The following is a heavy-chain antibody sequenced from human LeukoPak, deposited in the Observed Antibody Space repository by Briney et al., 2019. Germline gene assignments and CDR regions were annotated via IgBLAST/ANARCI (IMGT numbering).Heavy chain of an antibody. CDR1: GYTFTGYY. CDR2: INPNSGGT. Sequence: GASVKVSCKASGYTFTGYYMHWVRQAPGQGLEWMGWINPNSGGTNYAQKFQGRVTMTRDTSISTAYMELSRLRSDDTAVYYCARDLGGSYYEYYFDHWGQGTLVTVSS. J-gene: IGHJ4*02. D-gene: IGHD1-26*01. CDR3: ARDLGGSYYEYYFDH. V-gene: IGHV1-2*02.